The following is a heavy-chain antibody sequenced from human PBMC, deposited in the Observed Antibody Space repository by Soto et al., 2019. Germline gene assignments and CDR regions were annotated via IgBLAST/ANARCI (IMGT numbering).Heavy chain of an antibody. CDR1: GGSISSYY. Sequence: SETLSLTCTVSGGSISSYYWSWIRQPPGKGLEWIGYIYYSGSTNYNPSLKSRVTISVDTSKNQFSLKLSSVTAADTAVYYCAMSYDSTRSGPLAIWGQGTMVTVSS. CDR2: IYYSGST. D-gene: IGHD3-22*01. CDR3: AMSYDSTRSGPLAI. J-gene: IGHJ3*02. V-gene: IGHV4-59*01.